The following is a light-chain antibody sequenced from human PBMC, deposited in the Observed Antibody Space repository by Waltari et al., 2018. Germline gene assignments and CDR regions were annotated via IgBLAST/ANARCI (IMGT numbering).Light chain of an antibody. J-gene: IGKJ4*01. CDR3: QQRTSWPPGLS. V-gene: IGKV3-11*01. Sequence: EIVLTQSPATLSLSPGERATLSCRASQSVSNNLAWYQQKPGQAPRLLSYDVTSRSTAIPARIGARGAWTDSPLTIGSLGPEDSSVYYCQQRTSWPPGLSFGGGTNVEIK. CDR1: QSVSNN. CDR2: DVT.